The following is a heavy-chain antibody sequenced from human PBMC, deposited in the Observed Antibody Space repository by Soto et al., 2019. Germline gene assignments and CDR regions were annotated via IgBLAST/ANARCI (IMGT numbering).Heavy chain of an antibody. J-gene: IGHJ6*02. V-gene: IGHV1-69*13. CDR3: ARDYDFWSGYGPNGMDF. D-gene: IGHD3-3*01. CDR2: IIPIFGTA. CDR1: GGTFSSYA. Sequence: ASVKVSCKASGGTFSSYAISWVRQAPGQGLEWMGGIIPIFGTANYAQKFQGRVTITADESTSTAYMELSSLRSEDTAVYYCARDYDFWSGYGPNGMDFWGQGTTVTVSS.